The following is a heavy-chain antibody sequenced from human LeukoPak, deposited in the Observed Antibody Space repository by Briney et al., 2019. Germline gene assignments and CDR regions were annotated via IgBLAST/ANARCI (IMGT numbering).Heavy chain of an antibody. J-gene: IGHJ4*02. V-gene: IGHV3-7*01. CDR2: IKQDGSEK. Sequence: GGSLRLSCTASGFTFSNYWMGWVRQAPGKGLEWVANIKQDGSEKRYVDPVKGRFTISRDNAQNSLYLQMNSLRAEDSAVYYCARVGDDSKGYFDYWGQGTLVTVSS. CDR1: GFTFSNYW. CDR3: ARVGDDSKGYFDY. D-gene: IGHD2-21*01.